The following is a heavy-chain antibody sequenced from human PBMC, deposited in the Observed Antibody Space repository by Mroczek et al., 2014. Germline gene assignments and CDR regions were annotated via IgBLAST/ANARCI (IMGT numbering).Heavy chain of an antibody. D-gene: IGHD5-18*01. J-gene: IGHJ4*02. CDR2: IYYSGST. Sequence: QVQLQQWGPGLVKPSETLSLTCTVSGGSISSYYWSWIRQPPGKGLEWIGYIYYSGSTNYNPSLKSRVTISVDTSKNQFSLKLSSVTAADTAVYYCARWVGTGLIDYWGQGTLVTVSS. V-gene: IGHV4-59*01. CDR1: GGSISSYY. CDR3: ARWVGTGLIDY.